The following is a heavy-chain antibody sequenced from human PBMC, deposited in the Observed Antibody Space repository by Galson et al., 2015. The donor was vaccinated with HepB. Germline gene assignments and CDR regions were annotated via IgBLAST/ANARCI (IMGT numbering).Heavy chain of an antibody. J-gene: IGHJ4*02. V-gene: IGHV3-23*01. D-gene: IGHD3-16*01. CDR3: AKGPTIRGFDY. CDR1: GFTFSSYA. CDR2: ISGSASTT. Sequence: SLRLSCAVSGFTFSSYAMSWVRQAPGKGPEWVSGISGSASTTYYADSVKGRFTISRDNSKNTLYLQVNSLRAEDTAVYYCAKGPTIRGFDYWGQGTLVTVSS.